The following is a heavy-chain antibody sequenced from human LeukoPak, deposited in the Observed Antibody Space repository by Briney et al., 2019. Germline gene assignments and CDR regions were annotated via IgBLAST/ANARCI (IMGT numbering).Heavy chain of an antibody. CDR3: ARITWGRNTYYFDY. J-gene: IGHJ4*02. Sequence: SETLSLTCTVSGGSISSHYWSWIRQPPGKGLEWIGYIYYSGSTNYNPSLKSRVTISVDTSKNQFSLKLSSVTAADTAVYYCARITWGRNTYYFDYWGQGTLVTVSS. CDR1: GGSISSHY. CDR2: IYYSGST. V-gene: IGHV4-59*08. D-gene: IGHD3-10*01.